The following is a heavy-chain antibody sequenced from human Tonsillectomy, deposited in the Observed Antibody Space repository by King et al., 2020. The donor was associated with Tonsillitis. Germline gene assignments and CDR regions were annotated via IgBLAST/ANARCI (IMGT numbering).Heavy chain of an antibody. J-gene: IGHJ3*02. CDR1: GGSFSGYY. Sequence: VRLQQWGAGLLKPSETLSLTCAVYGGSFSGYYWSWIRQPPGKGLEWIGEINHSGSTNYNPSLKRRVTISVDTSKNQFSLKLSSVTAADTAVYYCAREGKAVAGLAFDIWGQGTMVTVSS. V-gene: IGHV4-34*01. CDR3: AREGKAVAGLAFDI. D-gene: IGHD6-19*01. CDR2: INHSGST.